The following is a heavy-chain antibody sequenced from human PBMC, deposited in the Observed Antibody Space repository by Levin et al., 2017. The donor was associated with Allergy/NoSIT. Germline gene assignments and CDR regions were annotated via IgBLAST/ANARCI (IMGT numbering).Heavy chain of an antibody. V-gene: IGHV3-23*01. CDR3: AKKQGGTSGFSFDV. J-gene: IGHJ3*01. Sequence: GGSLRLSCAASGFTFSDYAMTWIRQAPGKGLEWVSVITGGGFNTYYGDSVKGRFTVSRDNSKNTLYLELNSLRAEDTAVYYCAKKQGGTSGFSFDVWGQGTMVTVSS. CDR2: ITGGGFNT. CDR1: GFTFSDYA. D-gene: IGHD1-1*01.